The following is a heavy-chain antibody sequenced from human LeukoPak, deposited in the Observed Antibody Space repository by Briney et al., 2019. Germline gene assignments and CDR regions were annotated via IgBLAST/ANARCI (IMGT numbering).Heavy chain of an antibody. CDR2: ISSSSSYI. Sequence: GGSLRLSCAASGFTFSSYSMNWVRQAPGKGLEWVSSISSSSSYIYYADSVKGRFTISRDNAKNSLYLQMNSLRAEDTAVYYCARDLYQLPRHRGYYYYYVDVWGKGTTVTISS. CDR3: ARDLYQLPRHRGYYYYYVDV. J-gene: IGHJ6*03. V-gene: IGHV3-21*01. D-gene: IGHD2-2*01. CDR1: GFTFSSYS.